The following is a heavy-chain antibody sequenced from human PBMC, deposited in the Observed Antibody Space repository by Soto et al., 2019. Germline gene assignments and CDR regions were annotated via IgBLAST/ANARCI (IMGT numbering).Heavy chain of an antibody. CDR2: ITDFNGNT. J-gene: IGHJ4*02. CDR1: GYTFTDYG. Sequence: QVHLVQSGAELEKPGASVKLSCTASGYTFTDYGISWLSQAPGQGRQWMGGITDFNGNTKYAQQFQGRVTMTTDTSTSTAYMEMRSLESDDTAVYYCARINQSDCWSGDYYFFDYWGQGTLVTVSS. V-gene: IGHV1-18*01. CDR3: ARINQSDCWSGDYYFFDY. D-gene: IGHD3-3*01.